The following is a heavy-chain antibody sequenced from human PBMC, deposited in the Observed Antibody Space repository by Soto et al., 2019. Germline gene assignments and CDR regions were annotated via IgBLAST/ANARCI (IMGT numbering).Heavy chain of an antibody. CDR1: GFTFSSYS. V-gene: IGHV3-48*01. CDR3: ARDRYSSGWY. Sequence: GGGLRLSCAASGFTFSSYSMNWVRKAPGKGLEWVSYIRSSSSTMYYADSVKGRFTISRDNAKNSLYLQMNSLRAEDTAVYYCARDRYSSGWYWGQGTLVTVSS. CDR2: IRSSSSTM. J-gene: IGHJ4*02. D-gene: IGHD6-19*01.